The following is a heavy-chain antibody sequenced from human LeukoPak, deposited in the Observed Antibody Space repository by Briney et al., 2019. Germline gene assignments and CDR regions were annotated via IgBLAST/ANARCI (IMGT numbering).Heavy chain of an antibody. D-gene: IGHD3-9*01. CDR3: ARTLTGFIPGN. J-gene: IGHJ4*02. V-gene: IGHV3-11*01. Sequence: PGGSLRLSCAASGFTFTDFYMSWIRQAPGKGLEWVSYISSSGTTIYYADSVMGRFTISRDNAKNSLYLQTNSLRAEDTAVYYCARTLTGFIPGNWGQGTLVTVSS. CDR1: GFTFTDFY. CDR2: ISSSGTTI.